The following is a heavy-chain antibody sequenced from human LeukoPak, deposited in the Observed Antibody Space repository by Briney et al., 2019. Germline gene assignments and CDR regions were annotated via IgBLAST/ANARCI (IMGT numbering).Heavy chain of an antibody. D-gene: IGHD3-3*01. CDR1: GFTFSSYW. J-gene: IGHJ6*03. CDR3: ARDTGSYYDFWSGYYTAYYYYYMDV. CDR2: IKQDGSEK. V-gene: IGHV3-7*01. Sequence: PGGSLRLSCAASGFTFSSYWMSWVRQAPGKGLEWVVNIKQDGSEKYYVDSVKGRFTISRDNAKNSLYLQMNSLRAEDTAVYYCARDTGSYYDFWSGYYTAYYYYYMDVWGKGTTVTVS.